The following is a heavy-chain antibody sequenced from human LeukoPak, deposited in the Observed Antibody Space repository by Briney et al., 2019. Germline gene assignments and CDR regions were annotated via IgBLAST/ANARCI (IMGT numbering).Heavy chain of an antibody. CDR3: AKGLLWFGELPDDAFDI. V-gene: IGHV4-59*05. J-gene: IGHJ3*02. Sequence: GSLRLSCAASGFTFSSYSMNWVRQAPGKRLEWIGSIYYSGSTYYNPSLKSRVTISVDTSKNQFSLKLSSVTAADTAVYYCAKGLLWFGELPDDAFDIWGQGTMVTVSS. CDR2: IYYSGST. CDR1: GFTFSSYS. D-gene: IGHD3-10*01.